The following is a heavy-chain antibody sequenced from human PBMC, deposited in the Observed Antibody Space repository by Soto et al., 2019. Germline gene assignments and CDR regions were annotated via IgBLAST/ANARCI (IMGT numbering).Heavy chain of an antibody. J-gene: IGHJ5*02. CDR1: GGSISSGGYY. Sequence: QVQLQESGPGLVKPSQTLSLTCTVSGGSISSGGYYWSWTRQHPGKGLEWIGYIYYSGHTYYNPSLKSRVTISLDTSTNQFSLNLSSVSAADTAVYYCARSVFPWGQGTLVTVSS. V-gene: IGHV4-31*03. CDR2: IYYSGHT. CDR3: ARSVFP.